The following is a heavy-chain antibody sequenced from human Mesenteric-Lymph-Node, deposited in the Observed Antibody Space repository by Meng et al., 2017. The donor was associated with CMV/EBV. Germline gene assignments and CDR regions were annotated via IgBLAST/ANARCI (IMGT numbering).Heavy chain of an antibody. J-gene: IGHJ4*02. CDR3: ARSYSSSSGLFDY. CDR1: GFTFSYYG. CDR2: IPFDGSNE. V-gene: IGHV3-30*02. Sequence: GESLKISCAASGFTFSYYGIHWVRQAPGKGLEWVAFIPFDGSNEYYADSVKGRFTISRDNSKNTLYLQMNSLRSEDTAVYYCARSYSSSSGLFDYWGQGTLVTVSS. D-gene: IGHD6-6*01.